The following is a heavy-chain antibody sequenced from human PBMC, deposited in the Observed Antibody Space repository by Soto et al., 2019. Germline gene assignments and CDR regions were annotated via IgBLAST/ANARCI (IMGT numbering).Heavy chain of an antibody. CDR1: GFTFDDYA. D-gene: IGHD3-10*01. J-gene: IGHJ6*03. CDR3: AKGTRGVYYYMDV. Sequence: GGSLRLSCAASGFTFDDYAMHWVRQAPGKGLEWVSGVSWNTGSIGYAESVKGRLTISRDNAKNSLYLQMNSLGAEDTALDYCAKGTRGVYYYMDVWGKGTTVTVSS. V-gene: IGHV3-9*01. CDR2: VSWNTGSI.